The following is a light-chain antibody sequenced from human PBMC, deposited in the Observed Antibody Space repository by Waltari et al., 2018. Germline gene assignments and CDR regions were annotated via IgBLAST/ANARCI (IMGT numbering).Light chain of an antibody. Sequence: EVVLTQSPGTLSLSPGERATLSCRASQTISSNYLAWYQQKPGQAPRLFIYAASRRATGIPDRFSGSGSGTDFTLTITRLEPEDFVVYFCHNYGGSVWTFGQGTKVEVK. J-gene: IGKJ1*01. CDR3: HNYGGSVWT. V-gene: IGKV3-20*01. CDR2: AAS. CDR1: QTISSNY.